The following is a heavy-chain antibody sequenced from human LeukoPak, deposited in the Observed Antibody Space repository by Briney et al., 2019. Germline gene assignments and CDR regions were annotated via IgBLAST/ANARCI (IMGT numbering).Heavy chain of an antibody. J-gene: IGHJ4*02. CDR1: GYTFTSYA. Sequence: ASVKVSCKASGYTFTSYAMNWVRQAPGQGLEWMGWINTNTGNPTYAQGFTGRFVFSLDTSVSTAYLQISSLKAEDTAVYYCARGSRMSGYCTNGVCYMGDYWGQGTLVTVSS. CDR3: ARGSRMSGYCTNGVCYMGDY. V-gene: IGHV7-4-1*02. CDR2: INTNTGNP. D-gene: IGHD2-8*01.